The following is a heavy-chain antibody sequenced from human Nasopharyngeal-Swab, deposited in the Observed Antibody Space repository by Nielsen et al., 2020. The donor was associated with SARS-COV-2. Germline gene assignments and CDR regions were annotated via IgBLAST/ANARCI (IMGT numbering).Heavy chain of an antibody. Sequence: GRSLRLSCMASGYSFVNHWIGWVPQQPGKGLEWMGMVYTGNSEVAYSPSFQGQVTISADKSINTAYLHWRSLRTSDTATYFCARRAARDGYNYEVDPWGQGTLVTVSS. CDR1: GYSFVNHW. J-gene: IGHJ5*02. CDR3: ARRAARDGYNYEVDP. CDR2: VYTGNSEV. V-gene: IGHV5-51*01. D-gene: IGHD5-24*01.